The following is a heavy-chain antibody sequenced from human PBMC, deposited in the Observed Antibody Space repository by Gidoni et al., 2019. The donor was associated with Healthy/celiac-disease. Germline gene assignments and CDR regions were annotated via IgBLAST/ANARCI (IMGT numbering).Heavy chain of an antibody. CDR3: ARGSYDFWSGYSPY. D-gene: IGHD3-3*01. CDR2: IIPILGLA. Sequence: QVQLVQSGAEVKKPGASVKVSCKASGGTFSSYAISWVRQAPGQGLEWMGRIIPILGLANYAQKFQGRVPIPADKSTSTAYMELSSLRSEDTAVYYCARGSYDFWSGYSPYWGQGTLVTVSS. CDR1: GGTFSSYA. V-gene: IGHV1-69*04. J-gene: IGHJ4*02.